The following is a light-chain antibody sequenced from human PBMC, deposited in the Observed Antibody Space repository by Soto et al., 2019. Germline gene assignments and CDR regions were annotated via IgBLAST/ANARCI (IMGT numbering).Light chain of an antibody. V-gene: IGLV2-14*01. CDR3: CSYTTSNTRQIV. J-gene: IGLJ1*01. CDR1: SSDVGGYNY. CDR2: DVS. Sequence: QSVLTQPASGSGSPGQSITISCTGTSSDVGGYNYVSWYQQHPGKAPKFMIYDVSNRPSGVSNRFSGSKSGNTASLTISGLQAVDEADYYCCSYTTSNTRQIVFGTGTKVTVL.